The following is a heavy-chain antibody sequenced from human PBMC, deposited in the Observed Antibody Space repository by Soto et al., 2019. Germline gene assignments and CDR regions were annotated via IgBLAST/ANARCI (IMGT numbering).Heavy chain of an antibody. CDR1: GFTFSSYS. J-gene: IGHJ4*02. D-gene: IGHD3-10*02. V-gene: IGHV3-21*01. CDR2: ISSSSSYI. CDR3: ARDSPMSPITDY. Sequence: GGSLRLSCAASGFTFSSYSMNWVRQAPGKGLEWVSSISSSSSYIYYADSVKGRFTISRDNAKNSLYLQMNSLRAEDTAVYYCARDSPMSPITDYWGQGTLVTVSS.